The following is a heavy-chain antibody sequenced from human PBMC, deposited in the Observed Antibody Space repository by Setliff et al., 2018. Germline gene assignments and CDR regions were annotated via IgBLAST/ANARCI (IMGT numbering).Heavy chain of an antibody. V-gene: IGHV4-39*07. CDR1: GGSMSSSGYY. CDR2: IYYSGST. CDR3: ARGRNIAARLLGS. D-gene: IGHD6-6*01. J-gene: IGHJ4*02. Sequence: SETLSLTCTVFGGSMSSSGYYWAWIRQSPGKGLEWIGSIYYSGSTYYNPSLKSRVTMSVDTSKDQFSLKLISMSAADTAVSYCARGRNIAARLLGSWGQGTLVTVSS.